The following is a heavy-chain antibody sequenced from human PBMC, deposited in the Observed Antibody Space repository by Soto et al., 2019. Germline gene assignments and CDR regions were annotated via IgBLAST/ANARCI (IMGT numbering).Heavy chain of an antibody. CDR3: ARGFGQQPPDD. J-gene: IGHJ4*02. CDR1: GGSFSGYY. Sequence: SETLSLTCAVYGGSFSGYYWSWIRQPPGKGLEWIGEINHSGSTNYNPSLKSRVTISVDTSKNQFSLKLSSVTAADTAVYYCARGFGQQPPDDWGQGTLVTVSS. V-gene: IGHV4-34*01. CDR2: INHSGST. D-gene: IGHD6-13*01.